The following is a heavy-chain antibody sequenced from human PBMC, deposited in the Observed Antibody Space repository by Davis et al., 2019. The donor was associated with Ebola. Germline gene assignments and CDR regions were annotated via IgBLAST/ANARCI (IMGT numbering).Heavy chain of an antibody. CDR2: ISYDGSNK. Sequence: GESLKISCAASGFTFSSYGMHWVRQAPGKGLEWVVVISYDGSNKYYADSVKGRFTISRDNSKNTLYLQMNSLRAEDTAVYYCAKVDYGDASPLYYYYYYGMDVWGQGTTVTVSS. J-gene: IGHJ6*02. D-gene: IGHD4-17*01. V-gene: IGHV3-30*18. CDR3: AKVDYGDASPLYYYYYYGMDV. CDR1: GFTFSSYG.